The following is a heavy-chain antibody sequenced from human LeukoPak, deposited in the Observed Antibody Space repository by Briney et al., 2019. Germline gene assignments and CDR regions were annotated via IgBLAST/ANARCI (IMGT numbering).Heavy chain of an antibody. V-gene: IGHV3-74*01. CDR3: ARVHSDWLYYFDY. CDR2: INTDGSSA. CDR1: GFTFSRYW. Sequence: GGSLGLSCAASGFTFSRYWVHWVRQAPGKGLVWVSRINTDGSSATYADSVKGRFTVSRDNAKNTLYLQMNSLRAEDTAVYYCARVHSDWLYYFDYWGQGTLVTVSS. J-gene: IGHJ4*02. D-gene: IGHD6-19*01.